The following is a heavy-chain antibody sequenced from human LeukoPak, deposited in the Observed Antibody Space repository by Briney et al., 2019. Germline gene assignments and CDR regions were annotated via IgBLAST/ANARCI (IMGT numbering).Heavy chain of an antibody. Sequence: SETLSLTCTVSVGPISSGDNYWSWIRQLPGEGLEWIGYIYYSGTTYYSPSLKSRVTISVDTSKNQFSLKLSSVTAADTAVYYCARVDDSGYGKFDPWGQGTLVSVSS. CDR2: IYYSGTT. D-gene: IGHD5-12*01. J-gene: IGHJ5*02. CDR3: ARVDDSGYGKFDP. CDR1: VGPISSGDNY. V-gene: IGHV4-31*03.